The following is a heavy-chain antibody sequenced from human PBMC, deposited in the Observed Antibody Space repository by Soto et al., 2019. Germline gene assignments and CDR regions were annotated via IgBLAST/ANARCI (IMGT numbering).Heavy chain of an antibody. CDR3: ARGLYRSGGSCYPVYYYYMDV. D-gene: IGHD2-15*01. J-gene: IGHJ6*03. V-gene: IGHV3-48*01. CDR1: GFTFSSYS. CDR2: ISSSSSTI. Sequence: PGGSLRLSCAASGFTFSSYSMNWVRQAPGKGLEWVSYISSSSSTIYYADSVKGRFTISRDNAKNSLYLQMNSLRAEDTAVYYCARGLYRSGGSCYPVYYYYMDVWGKGTTVTVSS.